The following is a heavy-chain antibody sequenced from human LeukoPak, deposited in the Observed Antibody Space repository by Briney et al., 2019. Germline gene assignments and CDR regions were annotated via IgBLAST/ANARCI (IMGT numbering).Heavy chain of an antibody. V-gene: IGHV3-30*18. CDR2: ISYDGSNK. J-gene: IGHJ4*02. D-gene: IGHD2-2*01. Sequence: GGSLRLSCAASGFTFSSYGMHWVRQAPGKGLEWVAVISYDGSNKYYADSVKGRFTISRDNSKNTLCLQMNSLRAEDTAVYYCAKGTSFDYWGQGTLVTVSS. CDR1: GFTFSSYG. CDR3: AKGTSFDY.